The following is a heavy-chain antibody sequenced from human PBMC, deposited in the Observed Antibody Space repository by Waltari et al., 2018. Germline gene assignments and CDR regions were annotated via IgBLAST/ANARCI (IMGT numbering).Heavy chain of an antibody. CDR3: AREAPFGVVSSFDY. J-gene: IGHJ4*02. CDR1: GFTFKTDG. Sequence: VQLVESGGGVVQPGRSLRLSCAASGFTFKTDGMHWVRQAPGKGVEWVGGISYDGSSQNYGDSVKGRFTISRDNSKSTLYLQMNSLRGEDTAVYYCAREAPFGVVSSFDYWGQGILATVSS. CDR2: ISYDGSSQ. D-gene: IGHD3-3*01. V-gene: IGHV3-33*01.